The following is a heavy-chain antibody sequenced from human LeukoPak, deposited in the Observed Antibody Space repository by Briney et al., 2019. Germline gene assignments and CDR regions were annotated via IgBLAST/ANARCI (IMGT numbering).Heavy chain of an antibody. CDR2: ISGSGGST. V-gene: IGHV3-23*01. CDR1: GFTFSSYA. J-gene: IGHJ4*02. CDR3: AKDLGSSWDFDY. D-gene: IGHD6-13*01. Sequence: GGSLRLSCAASGFTFSSYAISWVRQAPGKGLEWVSAISGSGGSTYYADSVKGRFTISRDNSKNTLYLQMNSLRAEDTAVYYCAKDLGSSWDFDYWGQGTLVTVSS.